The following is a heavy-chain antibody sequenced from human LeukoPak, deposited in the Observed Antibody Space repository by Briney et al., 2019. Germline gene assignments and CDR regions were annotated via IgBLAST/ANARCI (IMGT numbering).Heavy chain of an antibody. CDR3: ARRSYYYDSSGYYPSYVYYYYMDV. CDR2: IYTSGST. CDR1: GGSISSGSHY. Sequence: SETLSLTCSVSGGSISSGSHYWSWIRQPAGKGLEWIGRIYTSGSTSYNPSLKSRVTISVDTSKNQFSLKLSSVTAADTAVYYCARRSYYYDSSGYYPSYVYYYYMDVWGKGTTVTISS. J-gene: IGHJ6*03. D-gene: IGHD3-22*01. V-gene: IGHV4-61*02.